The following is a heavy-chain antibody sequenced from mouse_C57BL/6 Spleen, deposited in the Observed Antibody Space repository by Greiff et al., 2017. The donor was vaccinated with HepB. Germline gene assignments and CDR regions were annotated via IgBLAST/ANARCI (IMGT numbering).Heavy chain of an antibody. CDR3: ARDENSNGGFAY. J-gene: IGHJ3*01. D-gene: IGHD2-5*01. Sequence: EVKVEESGGGLVKPGGSLKLSCAASGFTFSSYAMSWVRQTPEKRLEWVATISDGGSYTYYPDNVKGRFTISRDNAKNNLYLQMSHLKSEDTAMYYCARDENSNGGFAYWGQGTLVTVSA. CDR1: GFTFSSYA. V-gene: IGHV5-4*01. CDR2: ISDGGSYT.